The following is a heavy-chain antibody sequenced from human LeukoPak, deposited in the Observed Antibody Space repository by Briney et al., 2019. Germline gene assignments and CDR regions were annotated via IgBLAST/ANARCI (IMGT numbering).Heavy chain of an antibody. CDR1: GYSFTSYW. D-gene: IGHD2-2*01. CDR2: IYPGDSDT. CDR3: ARQQQGEDCSSTSCPYYFDY. J-gene: IGHJ4*02. V-gene: IGHV5-51*01. Sequence: PGESLKISCKGSGYSFTSYWIGWVRQMPGKGLEWMGIIYPGDSDTRYSPPFQGQVTISADKSISTAYLQWSSLKASDTAMYYCARQQQGEDCSSTSCPYYFDYWGQGTLVTVSS.